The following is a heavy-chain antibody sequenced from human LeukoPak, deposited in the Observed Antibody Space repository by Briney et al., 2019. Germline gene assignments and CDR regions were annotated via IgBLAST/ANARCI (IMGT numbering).Heavy chain of an antibody. V-gene: IGHV3-7*03. J-gene: IGHJ4*02. Sequence: AGGSLRLSCAASGFTFSSYWMSWVRQAPGKGREGVANIKQDGSEKYYVDSVTGRFTISRDNAKNSLYLQMNSLRAEDTAVYYCARGGGYGDYYFDYWGQGTLVTVSS. CDR3: ARGGGYGDYYFDY. CDR2: IKQDGSEK. D-gene: IGHD4-17*01. CDR1: GFTFSSYW.